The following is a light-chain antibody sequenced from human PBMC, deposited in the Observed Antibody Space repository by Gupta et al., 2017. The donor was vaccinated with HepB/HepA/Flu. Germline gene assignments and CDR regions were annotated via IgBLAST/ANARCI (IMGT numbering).Light chain of an antibody. CDR3: LQPTIFPWT. Sequence: DIVMSQSPLSSRVALGQPASISCRSSQSLVHSDGNTYLSWVQQRPGQTPRLLIFGTSNRFSGVPDRFSGSGSGTYFTLRISRVEDEDVGVYYCLQPTIFPWTFGQETKVEIK. CDR1: QSLVHSDGNTY. V-gene: IGKV2-24*01. J-gene: IGKJ1*01. CDR2: GTS.